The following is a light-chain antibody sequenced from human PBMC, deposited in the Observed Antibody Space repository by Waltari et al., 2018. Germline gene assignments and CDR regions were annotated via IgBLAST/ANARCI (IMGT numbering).Light chain of an antibody. CDR1: QGISSRY. CDR2: DAS. J-gene: IGKJ1*01. CDR3: QQYHISPQT. Sequence: EILLTQSPGTLSLSPGDRATLSCRASQGISSRYVAWYQQKPGQAPRLLIYDASSRATGIPGRFSGSGSGTDFTLTISRLEPEDFAVYYCQQYHISPQTFGQGTKVEIK. V-gene: IGKV3-20*01.